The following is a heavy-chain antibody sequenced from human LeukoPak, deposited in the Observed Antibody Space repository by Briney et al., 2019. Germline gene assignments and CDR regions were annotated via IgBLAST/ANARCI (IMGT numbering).Heavy chain of an antibody. CDR1: GFTFDSYG. V-gene: IGHV3-30*18. Sequence: PGGSLRLSCAASGFTFDSYGMHWVRQAPGKGLEWVAVISHDGNKKYYGDSVKGRFTISRDNSKNTLYLQMNSLRAEDTAVYYCAKSGWLVDYWGQGTLVTVSS. CDR2: ISHDGNKK. CDR3: AKSGWLVDY. D-gene: IGHD6-19*01. J-gene: IGHJ4*02.